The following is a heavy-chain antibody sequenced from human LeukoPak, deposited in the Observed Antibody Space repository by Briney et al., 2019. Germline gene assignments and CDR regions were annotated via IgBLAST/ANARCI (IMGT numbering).Heavy chain of an antibody. D-gene: IGHD3-3*01. V-gene: IGHV4-59*12. CDR2: IYHSGST. J-gene: IGHJ4*02. CDR1: GGSISSYS. Sequence: PSETLSLTCTVSGGSISSYSWSWIRQPPGKGLEWIGYIYHSGSTYYDPSLKSRVTISVDRSKNQFSLKLSSVTAADTAVYYCARGRITIFGVGFDYWGQGTLVTVSS. CDR3: ARGRITIFGVGFDY.